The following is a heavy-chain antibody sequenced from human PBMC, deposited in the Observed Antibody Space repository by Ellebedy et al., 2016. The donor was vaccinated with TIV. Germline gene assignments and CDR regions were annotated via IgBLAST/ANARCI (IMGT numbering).Heavy chain of an antibody. J-gene: IGHJ5*02. CDR1: GYTFTSYD. CDR2: MNPSSGNT. V-gene: IGHV1-8*01. CDR3: ARGNLRKLAVAEENWFGP. D-gene: IGHD6-19*01. Sequence: ASVKVSXXASGYTFTSYDINWVRQATGQGLEWLGWMNPSSGNTGSAQKFQGRVTMTRDTSISTAYMELSSLRSEDTAVYYCARGNLRKLAVAEENWFGPWGQGTLVTVSP.